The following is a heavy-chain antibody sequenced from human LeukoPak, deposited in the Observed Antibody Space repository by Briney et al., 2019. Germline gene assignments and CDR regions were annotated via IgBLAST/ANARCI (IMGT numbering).Heavy chain of an antibody. CDR1: GFTFSDYY. V-gene: IGHV3-11*06. Sequence: GGSLRLSCAASGFTFSDYYMSWIRQAPGKGLEWVSSISSSSSYIYYADSVKGRFTISRDNAKNSLYLQMNSLRAEDTAVYYCASMYYYDSSGYSYDAFDIWGQGTMVTVSS. CDR3: ASMYYYDSSGYSYDAFDI. D-gene: IGHD3-22*01. J-gene: IGHJ3*02. CDR2: ISSSSSYI.